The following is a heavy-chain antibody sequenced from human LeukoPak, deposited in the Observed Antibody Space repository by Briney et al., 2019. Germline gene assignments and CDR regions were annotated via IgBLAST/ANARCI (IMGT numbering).Heavy chain of an antibody. J-gene: IGHJ4*02. CDR2: IYHSGST. V-gene: IGHV4-38-2*01. Sequence: SETLSLTCAVSGYSISSGYYWGWIRQLPGKGLEWIGSIYHSGSTYYNPSLKSRVTISVDTSKNQFSLKLSSVTAADTAVYYCARGVVVAATPVSPPFFDYWGQGTLVTVSS. CDR3: ARGVVVAATPVSPPFFDY. CDR1: GYSISSGYY. D-gene: IGHD2-15*01.